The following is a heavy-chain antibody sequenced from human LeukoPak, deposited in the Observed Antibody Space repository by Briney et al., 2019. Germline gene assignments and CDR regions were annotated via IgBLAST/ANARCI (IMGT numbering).Heavy chain of an antibody. CDR2: IKQDGSEK. CDR3: ATPGYSSTWYFHPFDH. Sequence: GGSLRLSCAASEFTFSSYWMTWVRQAPGKGLEWVANIKQDGSEKYYVDSVKGRFTISRDNAKNSLYPQMNSLRVEDTAVYYCATPGYSSTWYFHPFDHWGQGTLVTVSS. D-gene: IGHD6-13*01. CDR1: EFTFSSYW. V-gene: IGHV3-7*01. J-gene: IGHJ4*02.